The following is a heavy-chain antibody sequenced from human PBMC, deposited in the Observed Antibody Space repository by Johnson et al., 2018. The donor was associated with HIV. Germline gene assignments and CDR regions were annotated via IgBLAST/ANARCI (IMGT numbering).Heavy chain of an antibody. CDR3: AKDKSGRYYDSSGYSLDDAFDI. Sequence: QVQLVESGGGLVQPGRSLRLSCAASGFTFSSYAMHWVRQAPGKGLEWVAVISYDGSNKYYADSVKGRFTISRDNSKNTLYLQMNSLRAEDTAVYYCAKDKSGRYYDSSGYSLDDAFDIWGQGTMVTVSS. CDR2: ISYDGSNK. D-gene: IGHD3-22*01. J-gene: IGHJ3*02. V-gene: IGHV3-30*04. CDR1: GFTFSSYA.